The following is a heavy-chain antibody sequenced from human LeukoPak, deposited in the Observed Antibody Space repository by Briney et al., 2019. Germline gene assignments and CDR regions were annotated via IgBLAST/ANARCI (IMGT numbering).Heavy chain of an antibody. J-gene: IGHJ4*02. V-gene: IGHV3-53*01. CDR2: IYSGGST. CDR3: ARDGRGYSFDD. D-gene: IGHD3-10*01. Sequence: GGSLRLSCAASGFTVSSNYMSWVRQAPGKGLEWVSIIYSGGSTYYADSVKGRFTISRDNSKNTLYLQMNSLRADDTAVYYCARDGRGYSFDDWGQGTLVTVSS. CDR1: GFTVSSNY.